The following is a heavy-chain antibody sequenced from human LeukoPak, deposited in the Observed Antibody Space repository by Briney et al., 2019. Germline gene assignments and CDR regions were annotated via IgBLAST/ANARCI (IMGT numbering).Heavy chain of an antibody. V-gene: IGHV4-59*11. CDR1: GGSISSHY. CDR2: INYSGST. D-gene: IGHD5-18*01. J-gene: IGHJ4*02. CDR3: ARARGGYSYGDFDY. Sequence: SETLSLTCTVSGGSISSHYWSWIRQPPGKGLEWIGYINYSGSTNYNPSLKSRVTISVDTSKNQFSLKLSSVTAADTAVYYCARARGGYSYGDFDYWGQGTLVTVYS.